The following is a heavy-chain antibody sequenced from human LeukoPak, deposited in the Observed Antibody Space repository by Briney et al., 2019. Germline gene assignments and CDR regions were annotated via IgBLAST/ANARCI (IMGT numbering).Heavy chain of an antibody. CDR3: ARDRTEYGMDV. CDR2: ISSSSSYI. Sequence: GRSLRLSCAASGFTFSSYSMNWVRQAPGKGLEWVSSISSSSSYIYYADSVKGRFTISRDNAKNSLYLQMNSLRAEDTAVYYCARDRTEYGMDVWGQGTTVTVSS. J-gene: IGHJ6*02. V-gene: IGHV3-21*01. CDR1: GFTFSSYS.